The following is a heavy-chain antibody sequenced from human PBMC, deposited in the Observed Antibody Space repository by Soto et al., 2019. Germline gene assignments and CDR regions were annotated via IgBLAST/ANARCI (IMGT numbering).Heavy chain of an antibody. CDR3: ARLLASLGYGMDV. CDR1: GGSISSSSYY. J-gene: IGHJ6*02. D-gene: IGHD1-26*01. Sequence: ETLSLTCSVSGGSISSSSYYWVWIRQPPGKGLEXIGSXXXSXSXXXNXXXKSRVTISVDTSKNQFSLKLSSVTAADTAVYYCARLLASLGYGMDVWGQGTTLTVSS. V-gene: IGHV4-39*01. CDR2: XXXSXSX.